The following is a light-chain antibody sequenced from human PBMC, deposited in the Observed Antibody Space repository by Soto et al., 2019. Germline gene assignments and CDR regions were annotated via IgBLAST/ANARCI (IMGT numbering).Light chain of an antibody. CDR1: QSIGRN. J-gene: IGKJ1*01. CDR3: QQSYSTPPT. CDR2: TSS. V-gene: IGKV1-39*01. Sequence: DIQMTLSPASLSASVGERVTISCRASQSIGRNLNWYQQKPGKAPTLLIFTSSSLQSGVPSRFSGSGSGTDFILTISSLQPEDFATYYCQQSYSTPPTFGQGTKVDIK.